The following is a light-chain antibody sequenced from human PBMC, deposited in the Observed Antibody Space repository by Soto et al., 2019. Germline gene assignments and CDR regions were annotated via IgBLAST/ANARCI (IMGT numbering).Light chain of an antibody. J-gene: IGLJ1*01. Sequence: QSALTQPRSVSGSPGQSVTISCTGTSSDVGACNYVSWYQQHPAKAPNLMIYDVSKRPSGVPDRFSGSKSGNTASLTISGLQAEDEGDYYCCSYTNSAYVFGTGTKVT. CDR3: CSYTNSAYV. CDR2: DVS. V-gene: IGLV2-11*01. CDR1: SSDVGACNY.